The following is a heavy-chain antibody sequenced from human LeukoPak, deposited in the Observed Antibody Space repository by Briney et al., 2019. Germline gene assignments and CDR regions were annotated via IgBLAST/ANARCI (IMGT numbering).Heavy chain of an antibody. CDR1: GYTFTGYY. J-gene: IGHJ3*02. D-gene: IGHD3-22*01. CDR3: ASPIRDYYDSSGYYYGNDAFDI. CDR2: INPNSGGT. Sequence: ASVKVSCKASGYTFTGYYMHWVRQAPGQGLEWMGWINPNSGGTNYAQKFQGRVTMTRDTSISTAYMELSRLRSDDTAVYYCASPIRDYYDSSGYYYGNDAFDIWGQGTMVTVSS. V-gene: IGHV1-2*02.